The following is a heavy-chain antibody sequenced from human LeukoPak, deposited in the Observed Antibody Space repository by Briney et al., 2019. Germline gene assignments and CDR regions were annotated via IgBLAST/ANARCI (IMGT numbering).Heavy chain of an antibody. CDR2: INHSGST. J-gene: IGHJ4*02. CDR3: ARGRRWLQSLFDY. CDR1: GGSFSGYY. V-gene: IGHV4-34*01. Sequence: PSETLSLTCAVSGGSFSGYYWSWIRQPPGKGLEWIGEINHSGSTNYNPSLKSRVTISVDTSKNQFSLKLSSVTAADTAVYYCARGRRWLQSLFDYWGQGTLVTVSS. D-gene: IGHD5-24*01.